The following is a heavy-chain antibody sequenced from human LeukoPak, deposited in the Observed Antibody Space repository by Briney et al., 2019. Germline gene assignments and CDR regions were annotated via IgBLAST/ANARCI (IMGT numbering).Heavy chain of an antibody. CDR3: AKDGFYCSSTSCYGDY. CDR1: GFTFSSYA. Sequence: GGSLRLSCAASGFTFSSYAMSWVRQAPGKGLEWVSAVSGSGGSTYYADSVKGRFTISRDNSKNTLYLQMNSLRAEDTAVYYCAKDGFYCSSTSCYGDYWGQGTLVTVSS. V-gene: IGHV3-23*01. J-gene: IGHJ4*02. CDR2: VSGSGGST. D-gene: IGHD2-2*01.